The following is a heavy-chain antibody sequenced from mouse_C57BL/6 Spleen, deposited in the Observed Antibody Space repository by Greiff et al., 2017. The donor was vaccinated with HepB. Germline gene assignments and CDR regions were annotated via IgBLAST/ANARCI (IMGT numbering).Heavy chain of an antibody. CDR1: GFTFSSYA. V-gene: IGHV5-4*01. CDR2: ISDGGSYT. D-gene: IGHD3-1*01. CDR3: AREGLRPVYYFDY. J-gene: IGHJ2*01. Sequence: EVKLQESGGGLVKPGGSLKLSCAASGFTFSSYAMSWVRQTPDKRLEWVATISDGGSYTYYPDNVKGRFTISRDNAKNNLYMQMSHLKSEDTAMYYCAREGLRPVYYFDYWGQGTTLTVSS.